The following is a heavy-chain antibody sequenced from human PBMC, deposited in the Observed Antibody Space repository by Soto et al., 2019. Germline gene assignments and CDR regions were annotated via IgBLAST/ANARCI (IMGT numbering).Heavy chain of an antibody. D-gene: IGHD3-10*01. CDR2: IIPILGIA. J-gene: IGHJ4*02. CDR1: GGTFSSYT. CDR3: ARDPVITMVRGVL. Sequence: QVQLVQSGAEVKKPGSSVKVSCKASGGTFSSYTISWVRQAPGQGLEWMGRIIPILGIANYAQKFQGRVTITADKSTSTAYMELSSLRSEDTAVYYCARDPVITMVRGVLWGQGTLVTVSS. V-gene: IGHV1-69*08.